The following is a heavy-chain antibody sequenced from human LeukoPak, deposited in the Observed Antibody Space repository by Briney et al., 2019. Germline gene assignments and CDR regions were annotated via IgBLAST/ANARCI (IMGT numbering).Heavy chain of an antibody. CDR3: ASLPTVYSRSYLAP. CDR2: ILQSGDT. J-gene: IGHJ5*02. Sequence: SGTLSLTCAVSGDSISNNNWWSWVRQPPGKGLEWIGVILQSGDTNYKPSLKSRVTISVDKSKNQFSLKLSSVTAADTAVYYCASLPTVYSRSYLAPWGQGPLVPVSS. V-gene: IGHV4-4*02. D-gene: IGHD3-22*01. CDR1: GDSISNNNW.